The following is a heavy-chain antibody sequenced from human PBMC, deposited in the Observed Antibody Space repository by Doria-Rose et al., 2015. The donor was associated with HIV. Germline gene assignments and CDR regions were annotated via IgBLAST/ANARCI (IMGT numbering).Heavy chain of an antibody. CDR1: GDSMSDINYY. CDR2: IHASGST. J-gene: IGHJ5*02. V-gene: IGHV4-61*09. Sequence: QVQLQESGPGLVKPSQTLSLTCTVSGDSMSDINYYWSWIRQHAGKGLEWIWNIHASGSTNYNPSLKSRVTIIADMSNNHFSLKLSSVTAADTAVYYCARDLLGGIDPWGQGTMVTVSS. CDR3: ARDLLGGIDP. D-gene: IGHD3-16*01.